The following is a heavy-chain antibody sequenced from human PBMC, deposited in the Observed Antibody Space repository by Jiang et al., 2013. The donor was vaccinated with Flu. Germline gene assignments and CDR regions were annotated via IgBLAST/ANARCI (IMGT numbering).Heavy chain of an antibody. CDR1: GYDFPSYW. Sequence: GAEVKKPGESLKISCKASGYDFPSYWIGWVRQMPGKGLEWMGIIYPDDSDTRYSPSFQGQVTMSADKSISTAYLQWSSLKASDTAMYYCARQPDAFDIWGQGTMVTVSS. CDR3: ARQPDAFDI. V-gene: IGHV5-51*01. CDR2: IYPDDSDT. J-gene: IGHJ3*02.